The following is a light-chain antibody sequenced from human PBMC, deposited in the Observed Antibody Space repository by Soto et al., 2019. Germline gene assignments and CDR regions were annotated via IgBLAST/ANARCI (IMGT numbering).Light chain of an antibody. CDR1: ESVTIW. J-gene: IGKJ1*01. V-gene: IGKV1-39*01. CDR3: QQSYSTPRT. CDR2: DAS. Sequence: GDRVTITCRASESVTIWLAWYQQKPGKAPRLLIYDASTLEGGVPSRFSGSGSGTDFTLTISSLQPEDFATYYCQQSYSTPRTFGQGTKVDIK.